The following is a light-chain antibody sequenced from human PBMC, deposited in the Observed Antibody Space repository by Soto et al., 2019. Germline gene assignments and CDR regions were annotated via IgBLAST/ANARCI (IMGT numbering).Light chain of an antibody. V-gene: IGKV3-20*01. CDR1: QSVSSSY. Sequence: DIVLTQSPGTLSLSPGERATLSCRASQSVSSSYLAWYQQKPGQAPRLLIYGASNRATGIPDRFSGSGSGTDFTLTISRLEPEDFAVYYCQQHGISHITFGQGTRLEIK. CDR2: GAS. J-gene: IGKJ5*01. CDR3: QQHGISHIT.